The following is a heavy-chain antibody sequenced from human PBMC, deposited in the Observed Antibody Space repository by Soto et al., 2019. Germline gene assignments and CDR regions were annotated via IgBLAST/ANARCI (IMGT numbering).Heavy chain of an antibody. D-gene: IGHD6-13*01. Sequence: ASVKVSCKASGCTFSSYAISWVRQAPGQGLEWMGRINPSGGTTSYAQKFQGRVTMTRDTSTSTVYMELSSLRSEDTAVYYCARDGGSSSWYWFDPWGQGTLVTVSS. CDR3: ARDGGSSSWYWFDP. J-gene: IGHJ5*02. CDR1: GCTFSSYA. V-gene: IGHV1-46*03. CDR2: INPSGGTT.